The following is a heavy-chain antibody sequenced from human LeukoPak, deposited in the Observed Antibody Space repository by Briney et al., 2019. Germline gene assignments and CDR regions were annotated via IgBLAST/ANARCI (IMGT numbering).Heavy chain of an antibody. CDR1: GFTFSSYA. Sequence: PGGSLRLSCAASGFTFSSYAMHWVRQAPGKGLEWVAVISYDGSNKYYADSVKGRFTISRDNSKNTLYLQMNSLRAEDTAVYYCARGRRITIFGVVNNRYDAFDIWGQGTMVTVSS. J-gene: IGHJ3*02. CDR2: ISYDGSNK. V-gene: IGHV3-30-3*01. D-gene: IGHD3-3*01. CDR3: ARGRRITIFGVVNNRYDAFDI.